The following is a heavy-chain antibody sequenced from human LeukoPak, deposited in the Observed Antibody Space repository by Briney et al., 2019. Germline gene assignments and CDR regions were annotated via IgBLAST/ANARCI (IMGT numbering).Heavy chain of an antibody. D-gene: IGHD5-24*01. V-gene: IGHV3-23*01. CDR2: TVGIGPDT. Sequence: GGSLRLSCAASGFTFTNYAMTWVRQAPGKGLEWVAATVGIGPDTYHADSVKGRFTISRENSENTVYLHMSSLRAGDTAVYFCAKDDAWLQFNDWGQGTLVTVSS. CDR1: GFTFTNYA. J-gene: IGHJ4*02. CDR3: AKDDAWLQFND.